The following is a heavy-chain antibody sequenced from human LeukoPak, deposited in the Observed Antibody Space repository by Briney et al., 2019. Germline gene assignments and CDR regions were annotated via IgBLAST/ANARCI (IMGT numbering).Heavy chain of an antibody. D-gene: IGHD3-10*01. V-gene: IGHV1-69*05. CDR3: ARYYGSGNSWFDP. CDR1: GGTFSSYA. J-gene: IGHJ5*02. Sequence: SVKVSCKASGGTFSSYAISWVRQAPGQGLEWMGGIIPIFGTANYAQKFQGRVTITTDESTSTAYMELSSLRSEDTAVYYCARYYGSGNSWFDPWGQGTLVTVSS. CDR2: IIPIFGTA.